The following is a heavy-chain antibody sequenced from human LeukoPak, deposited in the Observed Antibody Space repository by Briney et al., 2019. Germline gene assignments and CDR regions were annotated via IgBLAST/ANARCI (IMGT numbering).Heavy chain of an antibody. CDR2: IILILGIA. CDR3: ARGLTAHHGGTY. CDR1: GGTFSSYA. D-gene: IGHD3-16*01. Sequence: SVKVSCKASGGTFSSYAISWVRQAPGQGLEWMGRIILILGIANYAQKFQGRVTITADKSTSTAYMELSSLRSEDTAVYYCARGLTAHHGGTYWGQGTLVTVSS. V-gene: IGHV1-69*04. J-gene: IGHJ4*02.